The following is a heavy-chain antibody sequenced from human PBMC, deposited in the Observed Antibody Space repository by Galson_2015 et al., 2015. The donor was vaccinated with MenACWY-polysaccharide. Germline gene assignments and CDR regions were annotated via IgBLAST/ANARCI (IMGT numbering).Heavy chain of an antibody. CDR1: GLTFSSYG. CDR2: LSPTTGNT. J-gene: IGHJ4*02. V-gene: IGHV3-23*01. CDR3: AKGAAHYGSGNYYDH. D-gene: IGHD3-10*01. Sequence: SLRLSCAGSGLTFSSYGMGWVRQAPGKGLEWVSGLSPTTGNTYYADSVRGRFTISRDNSKNTLYLQMDSLRAEDTALYYCAKGAAHYGSGNYYDHWGQGTQVTVSS.